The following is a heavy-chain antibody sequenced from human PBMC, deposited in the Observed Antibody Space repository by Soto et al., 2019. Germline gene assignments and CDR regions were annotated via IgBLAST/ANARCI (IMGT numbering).Heavy chain of an antibody. CDR1: GGTFSSYA. V-gene: IGHV1-69*01. D-gene: IGHD4-17*01. Sequence: SVKVSCKASGGTFSSYAISWVRQAPGQRLEWMGGIIPIFGTANYAQKFQGRVTITADESTSTAYMELSSLRSEDTAVYYCARSTTVTTASDYWGQGTLVIVSS. CDR2: IIPIFGTA. J-gene: IGHJ4*02. CDR3: ARSTTVTTASDY.